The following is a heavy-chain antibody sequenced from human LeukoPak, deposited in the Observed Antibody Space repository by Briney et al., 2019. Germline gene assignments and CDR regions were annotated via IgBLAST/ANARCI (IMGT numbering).Heavy chain of an antibody. CDR1: GFTFGDYA. Sequence: PGGSQRLSCTASGFTFGDYAMSWIRQAPGKGLEWVGFIRSKAYGETADYAASVKGRFTISRDDSKAIAYLQMNSLKTEDTAVYHCTRDRGAYNLYDYWGQGTLVTVSS. J-gene: IGHJ4*02. D-gene: IGHD1-1*01. CDR3: TRDRGAYNLYDY. V-gene: IGHV3-49*03. CDR2: IRSKAYGETA.